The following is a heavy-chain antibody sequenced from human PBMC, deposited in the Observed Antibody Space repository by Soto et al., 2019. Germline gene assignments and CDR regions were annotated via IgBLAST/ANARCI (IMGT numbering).Heavy chain of an antibody. J-gene: IGHJ6*02. CDR1: GDTFSSYA. CDR2: IIPVFDKA. Sequence: QVQLVQSGAEVKMPGSSVKVSCKASGDTFSSYAITWVRQAPGQGLEWMGGIIPVFDKADYAQKFQDRLTISADESTSTAYMELSSLRSDDTAVYFRARVRLGQGYGMDVWGQGTTVSVSS. CDR3: ARVRLGQGYGMDV. V-gene: IGHV1-69*01. D-gene: IGHD3-16*01.